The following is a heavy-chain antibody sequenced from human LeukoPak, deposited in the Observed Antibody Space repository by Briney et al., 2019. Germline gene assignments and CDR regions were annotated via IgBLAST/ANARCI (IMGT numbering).Heavy chain of an antibody. Sequence: GGSLRLSCAASGFTFSDYYMSWIRQAPGKGLEWVSYISSSSSYTNYADSVKGRFTISRDNAKNSLYLQMNSLRAEDTAVCYCARAKQWLVGDYFDYWGQGTLVTVSS. CDR3: ARAKQWLVGDYFDY. V-gene: IGHV3-11*06. J-gene: IGHJ4*02. CDR2: ISSSSSYT. CDR1: GFTFSDYY. D-gene: IGHD6-19*01.